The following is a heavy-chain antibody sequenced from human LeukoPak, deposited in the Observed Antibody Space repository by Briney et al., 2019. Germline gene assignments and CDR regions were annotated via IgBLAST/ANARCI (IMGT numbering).Heavy chain of an antibody. CDR2: ISSSSSYI. CDR1: GFTFSSYS. D-gene: IGHD3-16*01. V-gene: IGHV3-21*01. J-gene: IGHJ4*02. CDR3: ARGSPEFGMFDY. Sequence: PGGSLRLSCAASGFTFSSYSMNWVRQATGKGLEWVSSISSSSSYIYYADSVKGRFTISRDNAKNSLYLQMNSLRAEDTAVYYCARGSPEFGMFDYWGQGTLVTVCS.